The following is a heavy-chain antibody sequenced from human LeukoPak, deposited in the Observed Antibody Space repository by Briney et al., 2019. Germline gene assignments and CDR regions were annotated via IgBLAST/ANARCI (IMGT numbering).Heavy chain of an antibody. J-gene: IGHJ5*02. CDR2: IYHSGST. CDR3: ASTSGSYYYWFDP. Sequence: PSETLSLTCAVSGYSISSGYCWGWIRQPPGKGLEWIGSIYHSGSTYYNPSLKSRVTISVDTSKNQFSLKLSSVTAADTAVYYCASTSGSYYYWFDPWGQGTLVTVSS. CDR1: GYSISSGYC. V-gene: IGHV4-38-2*01. D-gene: IGHD1-26*01.